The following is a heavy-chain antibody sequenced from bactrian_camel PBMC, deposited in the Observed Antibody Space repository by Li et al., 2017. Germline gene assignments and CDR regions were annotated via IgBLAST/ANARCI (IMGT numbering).Heavy chain of an antibody. Sequence: HVQLVESGGGSVQAGGTLRLSCVASGHTDSIDSLITMGWLRQAPGKEREGVAVIDRDGTTAYADSVKGRFTISKDNANNTLFLQMDSLKPEDSAMYYCAAAEKEQWLLLQCSFLTWKVDDWGQGTQVTVS. J-gene: IGHJ4*01. CDR3: AAAEKEQWLLLQCSFLTWKVDD. CDR1: GHTDSIDSLIT. CDR2: IDRDGTT. V-gene: IGHV3S53*01. D-gene: IGHD2*01.